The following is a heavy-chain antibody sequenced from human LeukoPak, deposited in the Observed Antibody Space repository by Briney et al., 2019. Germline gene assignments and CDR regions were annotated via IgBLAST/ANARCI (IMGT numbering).Heavy chain of an antibody. CDR1: GFTFSSYA. CDR3: AKADKLTFIVVVAAAVDY. Sequence: GGSLRLSCAASGFTFSSYAMSWVRQAPGKGLEWVSAISGSGGSTYYADSVKGRFTISRDNSKNTLYLQMNSLRAEDTAVYYCAKADKLTFIVVVAAAVDYWGQGTLVTVSS. D-gene: IGHD2-15*01. J-gene: IGHJ4*02. V-gene: IGHV3-23*01. CDR2: ISGSGGST.